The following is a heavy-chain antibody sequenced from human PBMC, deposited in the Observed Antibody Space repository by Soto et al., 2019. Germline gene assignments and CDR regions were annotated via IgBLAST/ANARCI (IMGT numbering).Heavy chain of an antibody. CDR1: GGSISSSAYY. CDR3: ARHMDLYRSSSAFDI. Sequence: QLQLEESGPGLVKPSETLSLTCTVSGGSISSSAYYWGWIRQPPGKGLEWIGSLYVGGSTYSKSSLKSRVNISVATSKKQFSLKLTSVTAADTAVYYCARHMDLYRSSSAFDIWGQGTMVTVSS. CDR2: LYVGGST. J-gene: IGHJ3*02. D-gene: IGHD6-6*01. V-gene: IGHV4-39*01.